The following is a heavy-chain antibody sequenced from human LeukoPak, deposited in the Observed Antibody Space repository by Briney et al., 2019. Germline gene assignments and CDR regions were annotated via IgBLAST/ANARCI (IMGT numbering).Heavy chain of an antibody. CDR2: ISSSGSTI. D-gene: IGHD3-3*01. V-gene: IGHV3-11*04. J-gene: IGHJ6*03. Sequence: GGSLRLSCAASGFTFSDYYMSWIRQAPVKGLEWVSYISSSGSTIYYADSVKGRFTISRDNAKNSLYLQMNSLRAEDTAVYYCARVLVFGVVTGRRAYYMDVWGKGTTVTVSS. CDR3: ARVLVFGVVTGRRAYYMDV. CDR1: GFTFSDYY.